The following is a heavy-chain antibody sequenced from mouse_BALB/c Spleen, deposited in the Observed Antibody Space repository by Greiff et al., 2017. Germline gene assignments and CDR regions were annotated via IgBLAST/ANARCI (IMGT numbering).Heavy chain of an antibody. CDR1: GYAFSSYW. CDR2: IYPGDGDT. J-gene: IGHJ4*01. V-gene: IGHV1-80*01. Sequence: QVQLKQSGAELVRPGSSVKISCKASGYAFSSYWMNWVKQRPGQGLEWIGQIYPGDGDTNYNGKFKGKATLTADKSSSTAYMQLSSLTSEDSAVYFCARSDYYGSRDYWGQGTSVTVSS. D-gene: IGHD1-1*01. CDR3: ARSDYYGSRDY.